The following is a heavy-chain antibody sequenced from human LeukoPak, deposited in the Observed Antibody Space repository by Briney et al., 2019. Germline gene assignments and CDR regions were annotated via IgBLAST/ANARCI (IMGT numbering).Heavy chain of an antibody. CDR3: ARMPTMETFHV. D-gene: IGHD3-10*01. Sequence: SETLSLTCAVSGCSISSDYYCCWIRQPPEKGLEWIGSIYHSGSTYYNPSLKSRVTISVDTSKNQFSLKLTSVTAADTPVYYCARMPTMETFHVWGQGTMVTVSS. CDR1: GCSISSDYY. V-gene: IGHV4-38-2*01. CDR2: IYHSGST. J-gene: IGHJ3*01.